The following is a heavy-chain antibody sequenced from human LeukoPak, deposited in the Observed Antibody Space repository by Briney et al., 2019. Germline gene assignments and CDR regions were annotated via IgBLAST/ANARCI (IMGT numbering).Heavy chain of an antibody. V-gene: IGHV1-8*01. CDR2: MNPNSGNT. D-gene: IGHD6-13*01. CDR3: ARGQRGSSWYNYYYYYGMDV. J-gene: IGHJ6*02. CDR1: GYTFTSYD. Sequence: SVKVSCKAAGYTFTSYDINWVRQATGQGLEWMGWMNPNSGNTGYAQKFQGRVTMTRNTSISTAYMELSSLRSEDTAVYYCARGQRGSSWYNYYYYYGMDVWGQGTTVTVSS.